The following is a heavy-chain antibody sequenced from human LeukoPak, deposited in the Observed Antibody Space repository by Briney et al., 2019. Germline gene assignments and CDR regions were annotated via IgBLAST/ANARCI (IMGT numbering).Heavy chain of an antibody. J-gene: IGHJ4*02. CDR3: ARDWFGSSWY. V-gene: IGHV3-48*03. Sequence: GGSLRLSCAASGFTFSSYGMNWVRQAPGKGLEWVSYISSSGNIIYYADSVKGRFTISRDNAKNSLYLQMNSLRAEDTAVYYCARDWFGSSWYWGQGTLVTVSS. D-gene: IGHD6-13*01. CDR2: ISSSGNII. CDR1: GFTFSSYG.